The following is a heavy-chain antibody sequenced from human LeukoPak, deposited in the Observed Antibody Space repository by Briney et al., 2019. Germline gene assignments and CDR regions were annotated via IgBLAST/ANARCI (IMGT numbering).Heavy chain of an antibody. D-gene: IGHD5-18*01. V-gene: IGHV4-59*01. J-gene: IGHJ4*02. Sequence: SETLSLTCTVSGGSLSSYYWSWIRQPPGKGLEWIGYIYYSGSTNYNPSLKSRVTISVDTSENQFSLKLSSVTAADTAVYYCARGYSYGLPMDYWGQGTLVTVSS. CDR3: ARGYSYGLPMDY. CDR1: GGSLSSYY. CDR2: IYYSGST.